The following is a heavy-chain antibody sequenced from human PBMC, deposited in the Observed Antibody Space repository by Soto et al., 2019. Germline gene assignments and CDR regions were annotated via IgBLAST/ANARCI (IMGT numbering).Heavy chain of an antibody. CDR1: GYTFTSYG. Sequence: QVQLVQSGAEVKKPGASVKVSCKASGYTFTSYGISWVRQAPGQGLEWMGWISAYNGNTNYAQKLQRRVTITQDTSTSQAYMEPRSLRSDDTAVYCCARVVGALCRGGWFDAWGQGTLVTVAS. V-gene: IGHV1-18*01. J-gene: IGHJ5*02. D-gene: IGHD1-26*01. CDR2: ISAYNGNT. CDR3: ARVVGALCRGGWFDA.